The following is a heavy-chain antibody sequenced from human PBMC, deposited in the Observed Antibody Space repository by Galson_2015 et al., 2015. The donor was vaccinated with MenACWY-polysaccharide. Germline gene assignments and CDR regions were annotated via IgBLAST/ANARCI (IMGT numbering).Heavy chain of an antibody. CDR3: ARDLDRYGDATYYYYGMDV. V-gene: IGHV4-39*02. CDR1: GGSISSSSYY. J-gene: IGHJ6*02. D-gene: IGHD4-17*01. Sequence: TCSVSGGSISSSSYYWGWIRQPPGKGLEWIGSIYYSGSTYYNPSLKSRVTISVDTSASTAYMELSSLRSEDTAVYYCARDLDRYGDATYYYYGMDVWGQGTTVTVSS. CDR2: IYYSGST.